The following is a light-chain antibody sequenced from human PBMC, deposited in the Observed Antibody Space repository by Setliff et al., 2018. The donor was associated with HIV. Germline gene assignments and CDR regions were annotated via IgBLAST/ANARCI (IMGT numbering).Light chain of an antibody. Sequence: QSALSQPASVSGSPGQSITISCTGTSSDVGGYNYVSWYQQHPSKAPTVIIYEVNNRPSGVSNRFSGSKSGNTAFLTISGLQAEDEADYYCSSYTSRNIRDVFGTGTKATVL. J-gene: IGLJ1*01. CDR2: EVN. CDR1: SSDVGGYNY. V-gene: IGLV2-14*01. CDR3: SSYTSRNIRDV.